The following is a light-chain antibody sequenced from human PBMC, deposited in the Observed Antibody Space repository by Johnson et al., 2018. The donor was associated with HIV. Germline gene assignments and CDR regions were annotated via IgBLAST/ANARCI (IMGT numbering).Light chain of an antibody. Sequence: QSVLTQPPSVSAAPGQKVTISCSGSSSNVGNNYVSWYQCLPGTAPKLLIFENNKRPSGIPDRFSGSKSGTSATLDITGLQTGDEADYYCGTWDSSLGAHYVFGSGTEVTVL. V-gene: IGLV1-51*02. CDR3: GTWDSSLGAHYV. J-gene: IGLJ1*01. CDR2: ENN. CDR1: SSNVGNNY.